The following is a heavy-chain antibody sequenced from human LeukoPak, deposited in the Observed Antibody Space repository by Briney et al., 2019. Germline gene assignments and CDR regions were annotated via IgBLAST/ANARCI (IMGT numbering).Heavy chain of an antibody. J-gene: IGHJ4*02. CDR2: IWYDGSNK. D-gene: IGHD6-19*01. CDR1: GFTFSSYG. CDR3: ARWVPVAGTDY. V-gene: IGHV3-33*01. Sequence: GSLRLSCAASGFTFSSYGMHWVRQAPGKGLEWVAVIWYDGSNKYYADSVKGRFTISRDNSKNTLYLQMNSLRAEDTAVYYCARWVPVAGTDYWGQGTLVTVSS.